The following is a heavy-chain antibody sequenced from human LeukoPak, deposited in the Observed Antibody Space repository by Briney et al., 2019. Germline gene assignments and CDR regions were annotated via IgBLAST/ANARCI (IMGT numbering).Heavy chain of an antibody. CDR2: ISTYNGNK. CDR1: GYTFTSYD. V-gene: IGHV1-18*01. Sequence: ASVKVSCKASGYTFTSYDINWVRQATGQGPEWMGWISTYNGNKAYAQKIQGRVSMTTNTSTTTAYMELRDLRSDDTAIYYCARGSGGGEPTDYWGQGTLVTVSS. CDR3: ARGSGGGEPTDY. J-gene: IGHJ4*02. D-gene: IGHD2-21*01.